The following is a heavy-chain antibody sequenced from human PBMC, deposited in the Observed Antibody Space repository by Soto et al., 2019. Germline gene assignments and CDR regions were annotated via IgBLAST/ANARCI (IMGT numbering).Heavy chain of an antibody. CDR1: GGSINSGGYY. V-gene: IGHV4-31*03. CDR3: ARVGGSGSPFDN. Sequence: QVQLQESGPGLVKPSQTLSLTCTVSGGSINSGGYYWSWIRQHPGKGLEWIGYIFYSGSTYYNPSLRSRXXMXVXXSKNQFSQKLSSVTAADTAVYYCARVGGSGSPFDNWGQGTLVTVSS. CDR2: IFYSGST. D-gene: IGHD3-10*01. J-gene: IGHJ4*02.